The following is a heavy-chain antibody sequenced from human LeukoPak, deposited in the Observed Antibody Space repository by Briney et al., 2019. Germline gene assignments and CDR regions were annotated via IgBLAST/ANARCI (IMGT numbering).Heavy chain of an antibody. CDR3: ATAPAAADSS. Sequence: GGSLRFSCAASGFTFTNFWMTWVRQSPGEGLEWVANINRDGTKTTYVDSVKGRFTISRDNAKNSLFLHMSSLRAEDTAVYYCATAPAAADSSWGQGTLVAVSS. CDR1: GFTFTNFW. J-gene: IGHJ5*02. CDR2: INRDGTKT. V-gene: IGHV3-7*01. D-gene: IGHD6-13*01.